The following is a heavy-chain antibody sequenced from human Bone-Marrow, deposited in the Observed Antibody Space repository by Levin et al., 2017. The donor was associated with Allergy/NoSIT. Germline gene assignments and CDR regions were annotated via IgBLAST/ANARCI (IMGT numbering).Heavy chain of an antibody. V-gene: IGHV1-2*06. J-gene: IGHJ4*02. Sequence: GESLKISCKASGYTFTGYYMHWVRQAPGQGLEWMGRINPNSGGTNYAQKFQGRVTMTRDTSISTAYMELSRLRSDDTAVYYCARVVTGPETELYYFDYWGQGTLVTVSS. CDR2: INPNSGGT. D-gene: IGHD1-20*01. CDR3: ARVVTGPETELYYFDY. CDR1: GYTFTGYY.